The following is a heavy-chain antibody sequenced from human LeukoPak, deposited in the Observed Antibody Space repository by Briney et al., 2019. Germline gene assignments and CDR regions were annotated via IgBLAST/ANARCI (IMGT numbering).Heavy chain of an antibody. CDR1: GFTFSSYG. Sequence: GGSLRLSCAASGFTFSSYGMHWVRQAPGKGLEWVAVISYDGSNKYYADSVKGRFTISRDNSKNTLYLQMNSLRAEDTAVYYCAAHAFDIWGQGTMVTVSS. J-gene: IGHJ3*02. CDR3: AAHAFDI. CDR2: ISYDGSNK. V-gene: IGHV3-30*03.